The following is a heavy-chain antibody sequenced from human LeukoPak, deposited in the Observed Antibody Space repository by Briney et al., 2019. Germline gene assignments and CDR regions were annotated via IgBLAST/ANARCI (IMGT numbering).Heavy chain of an antibody. J-gene: IGHJ4*02. V-gene: IGHV3-43D*03. CDR1: GFTFDNYA. D-gene: IGHD2-21*02. CDR3: AKDIRVVVTLGLDY. CDR2: ISWDGGNT. Sequence: PGGSLRLSCAASGFTFDNYAMHWVRQVPGKGLEWVSLISWDGGNTYYSDSVKGRFTISRDNAKNSLYLQMNSLRAEDTALYYCAKDIRVVVTLGLDYWGQGTLVTVSS.